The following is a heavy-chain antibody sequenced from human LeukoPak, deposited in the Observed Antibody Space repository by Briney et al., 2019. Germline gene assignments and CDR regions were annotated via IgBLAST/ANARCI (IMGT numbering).Heavy chain of an antibody. CDR1: GGSISSYY. CDR2: IYYSGST. V-gene: IGHV4-59*01. CDR3: ARGNYYGSGSYYFDL. J-gene: IGHJ2*01. Sequence: SETLSLTCTVSGGSISSYYWSWIRQPPGKGLERIGYIYYSGSTNYNPSLKSRVTISVDTSKNQFSLKLSSVTAADTAVYYCARGNYYGSGSYYFDLWGRGTLVTVSS. D-gene: IGHD3-10*01.